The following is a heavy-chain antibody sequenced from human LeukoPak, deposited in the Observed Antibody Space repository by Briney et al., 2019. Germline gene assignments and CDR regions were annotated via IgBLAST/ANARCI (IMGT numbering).Heavy chain of an antibody. J-gene: IGHJ5*02. D-gene: IGHD4-17*01. Sequence: PSETLSLTCTVSGYSISSGYYWGWIRPPPGKGLEWIGSIYHSGGTYYNPSLKSRVTISVDTSKNQFSLKLSSVTAADTAVYYCARDKIGYGDYDWFDPWGQGTLVTVSS. V-gene: IGHV4-38-2*02. CDR3: ARDKIGYGDYDWFDP. CDR1: GYSISSGYY. CDR2: IYHSGGT.